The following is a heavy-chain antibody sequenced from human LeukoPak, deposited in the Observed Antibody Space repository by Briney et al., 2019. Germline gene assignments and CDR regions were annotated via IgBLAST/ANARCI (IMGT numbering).Heavy chain of an antibody. CDR2: ISSSSTST. CDR1: GFTFSISA. V-gene: IGHV3-23*01. D-gene: IGHD2/OR15-2a*01. J-gene: IGHJ3*02. CDR3: AKSDSTSYNAFDI. Sequence: GGSLRLSCTASGFTFSISAMSWVRQAPGGGLEWVSSISSSSTSTHYADSVKGRFTISRDNSKNTLYLQMNSLRAEDTAVYYCAKSDSTSYNAFDIWGQGTMVTVPP.